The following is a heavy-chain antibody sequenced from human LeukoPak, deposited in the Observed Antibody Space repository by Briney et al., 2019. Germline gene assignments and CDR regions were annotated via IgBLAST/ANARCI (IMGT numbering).Heavy chain of an antibody. J-gene: IGHJ4*02. CDR2: ISGSGDST. V-gene: IGHV3-23*01. Sequence: GGSLRLSCAASGFTFSVYAMSWVRQAPGKGLEWVSGISGSGDSTFYADAVKGRFTISRDNSKNTLYLQLNSLRAEDTALYYCVRNSGGSAAHPFDYWGQGTLVTVSS. D-gene: IGHD6-13*01. CDR3: VRNSGGSAAHPFDY. CDR1: GFTFSVYA.